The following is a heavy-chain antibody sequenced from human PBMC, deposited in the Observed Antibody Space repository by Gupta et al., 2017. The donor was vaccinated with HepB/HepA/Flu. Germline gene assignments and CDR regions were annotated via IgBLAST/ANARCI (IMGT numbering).Heavy chain of an antibody. CDR1: GFTFSFYE. Sequence: EVQLVESGGGLVQPGGSLRLSCAASGFTFSFYEMNWVRQAPGKGLEWVAYISSSGSTISYADSVKGRFTISRDNAKNSLYLQMHSLRAEDTAVYYCARIPLDFDGWGQGTLVTVSS. CDR3: ARIPLDFDG. CDR2: ISSSGSTI. D-gene: IGHD2-21*01. J-gene: IGHJ4*02. V-gene: IGHV3-48*03.